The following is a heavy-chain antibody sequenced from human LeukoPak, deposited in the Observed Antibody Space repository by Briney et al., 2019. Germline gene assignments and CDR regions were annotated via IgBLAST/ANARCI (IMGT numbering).Heavy chain of an antibody. Sequence: ASVKVSCKASGYNFSNYGITWVRQAPGQGLEWMGWISGYNGNTNYAQKVKGRVTMTTDTSTNTAYMELRSLRSDDTAVYYCARFDLERDPWFDSWDQGNLVIVSS. CDR2: ISGYNGNT. CDR1: GYNFSNYG. D-gene: IGHD1-1*01. J-gene: IGHJ5*01. V-gene: IGHV1-18*01. CDR3: ARFDLERDPWFDS.